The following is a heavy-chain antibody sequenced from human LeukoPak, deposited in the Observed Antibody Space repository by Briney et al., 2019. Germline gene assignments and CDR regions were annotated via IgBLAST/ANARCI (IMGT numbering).Heavy chain of an antibody. Sequence: GGSLRLSCAASGFTFSNFGMHWVRQAPGKGLEWVAVISYDGTNKYYADSVKGRFAISRDNSKNTLYLQMNSLRAEDTAVYYCAKDGDSSSGHCDYWGQGTLVTVSS. CDR3: AKDGDSSSGHCDY. D-gene: IGHD6-19*01. J-gene: IGHJ4*02. V-gene: IGHV3-30*18. CDR2: ISYDGTNK. CDR1: GFTFSNFG.